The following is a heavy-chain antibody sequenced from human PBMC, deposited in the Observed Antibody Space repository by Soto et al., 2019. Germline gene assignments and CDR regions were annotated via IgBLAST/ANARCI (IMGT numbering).Heavy chain of an antibody. CDR1: GYTFTSYA. Sequence: ASVKVSCKASGYTFTSYAMHWVRQAPGQRLEWMGWINAGNGNTKYSQKFQGRVTITRDTSAGTAYMELSSLRSEDTAVYYCARLSSGYYFSFDYWGQGTLVTVSS. D-gene: IGHD3-22*01. CDR2: INAGNGNT. J-gene: IGHJ4*02. CDR3: ARLSSGYYFSFDY. V-gene: IGHV1-3*01.